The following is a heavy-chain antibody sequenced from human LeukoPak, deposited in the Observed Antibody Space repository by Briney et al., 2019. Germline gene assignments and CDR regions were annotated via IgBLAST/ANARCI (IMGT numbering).Heavy chain of an antibody. V-gene: IGHV3-23*01. J-gene: IGHJ4*02. CDR1: GISLSNYA. CDR2: ISERGATT. Sequence: GGSLRLSCVVSGISLSNYAMTWVRQAPGKGLEWVSYISERGATTTYADSVKGRFTISRDTSLNTLYLQMNNLRAEDTAVYFCAKRGVEIRGLLVIGYHQEAYHSDFWGQGVLVTVSS. CDR3: AKRGVEIRGLLVIGYHQEAYHSDF. D-gene: IGHD3-10*01.